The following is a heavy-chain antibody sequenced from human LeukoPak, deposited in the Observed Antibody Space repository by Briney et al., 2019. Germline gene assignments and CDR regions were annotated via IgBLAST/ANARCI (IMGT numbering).Heavy chain of an antibody. CDR3: ARGGVTNWLDS. V-gene: IGHV1-18*01. Sequence: ASVKVSCKASGYTFTNYGISWVRQAPGQGLEWMGWISTYSGNTNYERNLQGRVTMSTDTSTTTAYMELRSLRSDDTAVYYCARGGVTNWLDSWGQGTLVTVSS. D-gene: IGHD3-10*01. CDR2: ISTYSGNT. J-gene: IGHJ5*01. CDR1: GYTFTNYG.